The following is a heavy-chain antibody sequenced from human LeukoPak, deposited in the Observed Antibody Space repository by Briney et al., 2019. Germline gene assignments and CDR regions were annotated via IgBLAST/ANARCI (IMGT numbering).Heavy chain of an antibody. CDR2: MNPNSGNT. CDR1: GYTFTSYD. D-gene: IGHD2-2*01. Sequence: ASVKVSCKASGYTFTSYDINWVRQATGQGLEWMGWMNPNSGNTGYAQKFQGRVTITRNTSISTAYMELSSLRSEDTAVYYCARGYCSSTSGHFDYWGQGTLVTVSS. CDR3: ARGYCSSTSGHFDY. V-gene: IGHV1-8*03. J-gene: IGHJ4*02.